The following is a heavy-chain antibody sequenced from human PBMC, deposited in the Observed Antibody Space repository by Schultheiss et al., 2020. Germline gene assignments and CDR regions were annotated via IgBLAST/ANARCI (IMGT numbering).Heavy chain of an antibody. V-gene: IGHV4-59*08. CDR3: ANGGYCSSTSCYFDP. CDR1: GGSISSYY. J-gene: IGHJ5*02. D-gene: IGHD2-2*01. Sequence: GSLRLSCTVSGGSISSYYWSWIRQHPGKGLEWIGYIYYSGSTNYNPSLKSRVTISVDTSKNQFSLKLSSVTAADTAVYYCANGGYCSSTSCYFDPWGQGTLVTVSS. CDR2: IYYSGST.